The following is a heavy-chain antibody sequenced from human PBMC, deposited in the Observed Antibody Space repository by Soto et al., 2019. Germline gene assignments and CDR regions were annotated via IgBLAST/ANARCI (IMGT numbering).Heavy chain of an antibody. D-gene: IGHD4-17*01. V-gene: IGHV5-10-1*01. J-gene: IGHJ4*02. CDR3: AMTTVTYPDYFDF. Sequence: PGESLKISCKGSGYSFTSYWISWVRQMPGKGLEWMGRIDPSDSYTNYSPSFQGHVTISADKSISTAYLQWSSLKASDTAMYYCAMTTVTYPDYFDFWGQGALVTVS. CDR1: GYSFTSYW. CDR2: IDPSDSYT.